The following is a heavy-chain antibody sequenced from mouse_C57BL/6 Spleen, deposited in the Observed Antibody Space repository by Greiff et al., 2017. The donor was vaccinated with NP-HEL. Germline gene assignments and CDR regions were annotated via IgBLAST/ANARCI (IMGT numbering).Heavy chain of an antibody. J-gene: IGHJ2*01. V-gene: IGHV1-61*01. Sequence: QVQLQQSGAELVRPGSSVKLSCKASGYTFTSYWMDWVKQRPGQGLEWIGNIYPSDSETHYNQKFKDKATLTVDKSSSTAYMQLSSLTSEDSAVYYCARLRYYDYDRIFDYWGQGTTLTVSS. CDR3: ARLRYYDYDRIFDY. CDR1: GYTFTSYW. CDR2: IYPSDSET. D-gene: IGHD2-4*01.